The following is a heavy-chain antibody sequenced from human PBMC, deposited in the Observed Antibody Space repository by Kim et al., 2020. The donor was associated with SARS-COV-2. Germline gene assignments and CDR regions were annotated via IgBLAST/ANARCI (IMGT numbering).Heavy chain of an antibody. CDR1: GFTFSSYA. Sequence: GGSLRLSCAASGFTFSSYAMHWVRQAPGKGLEWVAVISYDGSNKYYADSVKGRFTISRDNSKNTLYLQMNSLRAEDTAVYYCARDGGSYSSSWTGAFDIWGQGTMVTVSS. D-gene: IGHD6-13*01. CDR3: ARDGGSYSSSWTGAFDI. J-gene: IGHJ3*02. V-gene: IGHV3-30*04. CDR2: ISYDGSNK.